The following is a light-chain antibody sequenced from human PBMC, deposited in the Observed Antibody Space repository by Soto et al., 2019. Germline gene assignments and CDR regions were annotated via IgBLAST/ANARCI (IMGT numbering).Light chain of an antibody. Sequence: DIQLTQSPSFLSASVGDRVTITCRASQGIRSYLAWYQQNPGKAPKLLIYAASTLQSGVPSRFSGSGSGTEFTLTISSLKPEDFATYYCQQLNSYPHTFGQGTKLEIK. CDR3: QQLNSYPHT. V-gene: IGKV1-9*01. CDR2: AAS. J-gene: IGKJ2*01. CDR1: QGIRSY.